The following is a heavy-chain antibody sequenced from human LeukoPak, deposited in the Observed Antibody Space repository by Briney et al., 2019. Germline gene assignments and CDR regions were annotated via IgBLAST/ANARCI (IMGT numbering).Heavy chain of an antibody. D-gene: IGHD4-23*01. J-gene: IGHJ4*02. CDR3: ASGGSYFDY. V-gene: IGHV1-18*01. CDR1: GYTFTTYV. CDR2: ISAYNGNT. Sequence: ASVKVSCKTSGYTFTTYVFNWVRQAPGQGLEWMGWISAYNGNTNYAQKLQGRVTMTTDTSTSTAYMELRSLRSDDTAVYYCASGGSYFDYWGQGTLVTVSS.